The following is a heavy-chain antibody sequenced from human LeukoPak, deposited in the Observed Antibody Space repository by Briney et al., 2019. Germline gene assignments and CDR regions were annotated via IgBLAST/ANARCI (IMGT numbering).Heavy chain of an antibody. Sequence: GGSLRLSCAASGFTFSSYWMSWVRQAPGKGLEWVANIKQDGSEKYYVDSVKGRFTISRDNAKNSLYLQMNNLRPEDTAVYYCATDKHCSNGNCYSYPGYWGQGTLVTVSS. V-gene: IGHV3-7*01. J-gene: IGHJ4*02. D-gene: IGHD2-2*01. CDR3: ATDKHCSNGNCYSYPGY. CDR1: GFTFSSYW. CDR2: IKQDGSEK.